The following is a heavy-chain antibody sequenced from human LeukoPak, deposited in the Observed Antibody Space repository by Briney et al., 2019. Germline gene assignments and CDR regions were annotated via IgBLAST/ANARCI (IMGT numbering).Heavy chain of an antibody. J-gene: IGHJ6*02. D-gene: IGHD6-13*01. CDR1: GFTFSSYG. Sequence: GGSLRLSCAASGFTFSSYGMHWVRQAPGKGLEWVAFIRYDGSNKYYADSVKGRFTISRDNSKNTLYLQMNSLRAEDTALYYCAKDTAAGTTIYYYYGMDVWGQGTTVTVSS. V-gene: IGHV3-30*02. CDR2: IRYDGSNK. CDR3: AKDTAAGTTIYYYYGMDV.